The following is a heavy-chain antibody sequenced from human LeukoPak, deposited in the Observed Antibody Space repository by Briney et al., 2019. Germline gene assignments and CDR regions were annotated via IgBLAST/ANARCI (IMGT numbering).Heavy chain of an antibody. CDR1: GFTFSSYG. Sequence: GGSLRLSCAASGFTFSSYGMHWVRQAPGKGPEWVGVIGYEGSNKYYEDSVKGRFTISRDNSKNTLYLPMNSLRAEDTAVYYCAKDPPYCGGDCYYHYWGEGTLVTVSP. D-gene: IGHD2-21*02. J-gene: IGHJ4*02. V-gene: IGHV3-33*06. CDR3: AKDPPYCGGDCYYHY. CDR2: IGYEGSNK.